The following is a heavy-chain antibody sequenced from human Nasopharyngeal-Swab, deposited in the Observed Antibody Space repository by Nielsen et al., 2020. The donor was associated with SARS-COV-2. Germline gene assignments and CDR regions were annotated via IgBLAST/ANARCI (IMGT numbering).Heavy chain of an antibody. D-gene: IGHD1-7*01. CDR3: ARARSGTLDF. Sequence: VRQMPGKGLEWVSGINWNGGMTAYADSVKGRFTISRDNAKNSLYLQMNTLTADDTALYYCARARSGTLDFWGQGTLVTVSS. V-gene: IGHV3-20*03. J-gene: IGHJ4*02. CDR2: INWNGGMT.